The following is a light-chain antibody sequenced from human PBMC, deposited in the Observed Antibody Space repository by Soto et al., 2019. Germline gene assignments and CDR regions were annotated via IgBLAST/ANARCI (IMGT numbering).Light chain of an antibody. J-gene: IGKJ1*01. CDR3: QQYNNWPRWT. CDR1: QRVSSS. V-gene: IGKV3-15*01. CDR2: GAS. Sequence: EIVLTQSPGTLSLSPGERATLSCRASQRVSSSFLAWYQQKPGQAPRLLIYGASTRATGIPARFSGSGSGTEFTLTISSLQSEDFAVYYCQQYNNWPRWTFGQGTKVDIK.